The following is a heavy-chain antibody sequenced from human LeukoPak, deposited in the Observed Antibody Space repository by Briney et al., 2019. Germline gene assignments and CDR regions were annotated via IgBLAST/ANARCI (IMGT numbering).Heavy chain of an antibody. Sequence: GGSLRLSCAASGFTVSSNYMSWVRQAPGKGLEWVSVINSGGNANYADSVKGRFTISRDNSKNTLYLQMNSLRPEDTSVYYCAKDQQLQPFHYWGQGTLVTVSS. D-gene: IGHD2-2*01. V-gene: IGHV3-66*01. J-gene: IGHJ4*02. CDR2: INSGGNA. CDR1: GFTVSSNY. CDR3: AKDQQLQPFHY.